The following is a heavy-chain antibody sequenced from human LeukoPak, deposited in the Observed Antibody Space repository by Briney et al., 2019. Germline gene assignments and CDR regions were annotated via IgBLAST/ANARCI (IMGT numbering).Heavy chain of an antibody. CDR2: ISGNGDTT. J-gene: IGHJ6*03. V-gene: IGHV3-23*01. CDR1: GFTFSSYS. Sequence: GGSLRLSCAASGFTFSSYSMNWVRQAPGKGLEWVSAISGNGDTTYYADSVKGRFSISRDSSKNILYLQMNSLRAEDTAVYYCAKDRCSNGIGCYYYYMDVWGKGTTVTISS. D-gene: IGHD2-8*01. CDR3: AKDRCSNGIGCYYYYMDV.